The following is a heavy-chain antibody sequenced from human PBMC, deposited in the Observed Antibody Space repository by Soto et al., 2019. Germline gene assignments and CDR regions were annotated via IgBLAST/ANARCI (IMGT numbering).Heavy chain of an antibody. J-gene: IGHJ5*02. CDR3: AREGRHSGGMRESWFDP. D-gene: IGHD3-10*01. CDR2: IFYTGAT. CDR1: GDSISSRSHY. Sequence: SETLSLTCAVSGDSISSRSHYWNWIRRVPGKGLEFIGYIFYTGATYYNPSLRGRISMSVDTSKNQFSLTLRSVTAADTAIYYCAREGRHSGGMRESWFDPWGQGTQVTVSS. V-gene: IGHV4-31*11.